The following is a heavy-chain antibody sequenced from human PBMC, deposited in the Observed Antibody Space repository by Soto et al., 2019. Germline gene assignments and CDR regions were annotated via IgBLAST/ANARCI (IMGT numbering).Heavy chain of an antibody. Sequence: QVQLVQSGAEVKKPGASVKVSCKASGYTFTSYAMHWVRQAPGQRLEWMGWINAGNGNTKYSQKFQGRVTITRDTSASTAYMELSSLRSEATAVYYCASELYRITIFGVVIENNWFDPWGQGTLVTVSS. V-gene: IGHV1-3*01. J-gene: IGHJ5*02. CDR2: INAGNGNT. D-gene: IGHD3-3*01. CDR1: GYTFTSYA. CDR3: ASELYRITIFGVVIENNWFDP.